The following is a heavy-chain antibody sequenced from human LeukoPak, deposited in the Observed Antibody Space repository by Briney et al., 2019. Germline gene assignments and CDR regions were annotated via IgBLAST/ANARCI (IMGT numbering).Heavy chain of an antibody. Sequence: ASVKVSCKASGGTFSSYAISWVRQAPGQGLEWMGWINPNSGGTNYAQKFQGRVTMTRDTSISTACMELSRLRSDDTAVYYCAREGNGIVVVVAYWGQGTLVTVSS. V-gene: IGHV1-2*02. CDR2: INPNSGGT. CDR3: AREGNGIVVVVAY. CDR1: GGTFSSYA. D-gene: IGHD2-15*01. J-gene: IGHJ4*02.